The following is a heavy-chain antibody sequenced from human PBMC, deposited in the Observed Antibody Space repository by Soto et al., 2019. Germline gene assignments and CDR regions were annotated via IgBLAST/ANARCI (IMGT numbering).Heavy chain of an antibody. J-gene: IGHJ5*02. V-gene: IGHV3-7*05. D-gene: IGHD2-2*01. CDR3: AAHIVVVQAWRPYWFDP. CDR1: GFTFSSYW. CDR2: IKQDGSEK. Sequence: EVQLVESGGGLVQPGGSLRLSCAASGFTFSSYWMSWVRQAPGKGLEWVANIKQDGSEKYYVDSVKGRFTISRDNAKNPLYLQMYGLNDEDTAVYYYAAHIVVVQAWRPYWFDPWGQGTLVTVSS.